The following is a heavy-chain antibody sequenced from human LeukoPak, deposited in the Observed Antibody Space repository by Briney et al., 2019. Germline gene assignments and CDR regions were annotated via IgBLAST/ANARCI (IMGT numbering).Heavy chain of an antibody. CDR3: ARVSRAYWFDP. CDR2: INPSGGGT. V-gene: IGHV1-46*01. CDR1: GYTFTSYY. J-gene: IGHJ5*02. D-gene: IGHD3-10*01. Sequence: ASVKVSCKASGYTFTSYYMHWVRQAPGQGLEWMGIINPSGGGTSYAQKFQGRVTMTRDTSTSTVYMELSSLRSEDTAVYYCARVSRAYWFDPWGQGTLVTVSS.